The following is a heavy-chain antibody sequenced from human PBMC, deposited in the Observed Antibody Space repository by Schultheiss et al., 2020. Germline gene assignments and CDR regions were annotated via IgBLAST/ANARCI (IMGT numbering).Heavy chain of an antibody. V-gene: IGHV4-61*02. D-gene: IGHD1-14*01. J-gene: IGHJ6*02. Sequence: SETLSLTCTVSGCSISSGSYYWSWIRQPAGKGLEWIGRIYTSGNTNYNASLKSRVTISVDTSKNQFSLKLRSVTAADTAVYYCARDKRKKMDVWGQGTTVTVSS. CDR1: GCSISSGSYY. CDR3: ARDKRKKMDV. CDR2: IYTSGNT.